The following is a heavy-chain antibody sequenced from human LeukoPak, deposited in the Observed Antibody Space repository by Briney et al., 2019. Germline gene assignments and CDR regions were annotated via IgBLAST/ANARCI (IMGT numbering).Heavy chain of an antibody. V-gene: IGHV3-7*01. D-gene: IGHD3-10*02. CDR1: GFTFSNSW. Sequence: GGSLRLSCAASGFTFSNSWMSWVRQAPGKGLEWVANIKQDGSEKYYVDSVKGRFTISRDNAKNSLYLQMNSLRAEDTAVYYCAELGITMIGGVWGKGTTVTISS. CDR3: AELGITMIGGV. J-gene: IGHJ6*04. CDR2: IKQDGSEK.